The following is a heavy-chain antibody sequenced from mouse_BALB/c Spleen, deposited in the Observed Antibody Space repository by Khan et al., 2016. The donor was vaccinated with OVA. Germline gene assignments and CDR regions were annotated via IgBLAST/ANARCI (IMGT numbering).Heavy chain of an antibody. V-gene: IGHV3-2*02. CDR1: GYSITSDYA. Sequence: EVELVESGPGLVKPSQSLSLTCTVTGYSITSDYAWDWIRQFPGNKLEWMGYISYSGSTSYNPSLKSRISLTRDTSKNQFFLQLNSVTTEDTATDYCARKKYYGYAMDYWGQGTSVTVSS. D-gene: IGHD1-1*01. J-gene: IGHJ4*01. CDR3: ARKKYYGYAMDY. CDR2: ISYSGST.